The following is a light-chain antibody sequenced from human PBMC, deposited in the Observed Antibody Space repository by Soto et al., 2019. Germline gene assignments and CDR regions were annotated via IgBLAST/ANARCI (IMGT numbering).Light chain of an antibody. J-gene: IGKJ5*01. Sequence: EFVLTQSPVTLSLSPGERAILSCRASQSVAGSLAWYQQKPGQAPRLLIYDISTRAAAIPARFSGSGSGTDFTLTVSSLEPEDFALYYCQQRSNRITFGQGTRLEIK. V-gene: IGKV3-11*01. CDR1: QSVAGS. CDR3: QQRSNRIT. CDR2: DIS.